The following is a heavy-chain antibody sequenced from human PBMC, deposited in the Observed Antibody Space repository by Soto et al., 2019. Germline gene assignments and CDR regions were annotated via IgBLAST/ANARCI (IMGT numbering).Heavy chain of an antibody. CDR3: EXDTSVRVSTGWYGGYYYGRDV. J-gene: IGHJ6*02. Sequence: SETLSLTCAVSGGSISSSNWWSWVRQPPGKGLEWIGEIYHSGSTNYNPSLKSRVTISVDKSKNQFSLKLSSVTAADTAVYYGEXDTSVRVSTGWYGGYYYGRDVWGQGATVTVSS. CDR1: GGSISSSNW. V-gene: IGHV4-4*02. D-gene: IGHD6-13*01. CDR2: IYHSGST.